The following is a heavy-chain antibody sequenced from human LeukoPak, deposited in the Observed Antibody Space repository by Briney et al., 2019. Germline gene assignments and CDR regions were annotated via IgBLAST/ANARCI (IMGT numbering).Heavy chain of an antibody. CDR2: ISYDGSNK. D-gene: IGHD6-13*01. CDR3: AKDRESSSLGFVDY. Sequence: PGGSLRLSCAASGFTVSSNYMSWVRQAPGKGLEWVAVISYDGSNKYYADSVKGRFTISRDNSKNTLYLQMNSLRAEDTAVYYCAKDRESSSLGFVDYWGQGTLVTVSS. J-gene: IGHJ4*02. CDR1: GFTVSSNY. V-gene: IGHV3-30*18.